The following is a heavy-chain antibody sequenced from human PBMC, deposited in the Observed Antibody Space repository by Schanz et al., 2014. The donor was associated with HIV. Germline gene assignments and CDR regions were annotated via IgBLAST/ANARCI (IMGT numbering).Heavy chain of an antibody. CDR3: SCGSSWSSEFES. CDR2: IYTSGNT. V-gene: IGHV4-4*07. Sequence: QVQLQESGPGLVKPSETLSLTCTVSGGSISSNYWSWIRQPAGKGLEWIGRIYTSGNTNYNPSLKSRVTMSLDTSEKQFSLKLSSVTAADTALYYCSCGSSWSSEFESWGQGTLVTVSS. J-gene: IGHJ4*02. D-gene: IGHD6-13*01. CDR1: GGSISSNY.